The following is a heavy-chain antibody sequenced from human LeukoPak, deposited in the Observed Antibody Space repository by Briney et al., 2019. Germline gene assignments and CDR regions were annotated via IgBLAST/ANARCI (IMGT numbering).Heavy chain of an antibody. D-gene: IGHD4-17*01. CDR1: GFTFSSYG. Sequence: GGSLRLSCAASGFTFSSYGMSWVRQAPGKGLEWVSAISGSGGSTYYANSVKGRFTISRDNSKNTVYLQMGSLRAEDMAVYYCAKARDYEGNFDYWGQGTLVTVSS. J-gene: IGHJ4*02. V-gene: IGHV3-23*01. CDR2: ISGSGGST. CDR3: AKARDYEGNFDY.